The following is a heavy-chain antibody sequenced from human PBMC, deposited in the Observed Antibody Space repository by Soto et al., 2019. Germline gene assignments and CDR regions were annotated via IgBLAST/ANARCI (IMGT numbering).Heavy chain of an antibody. D-gene: IGHD2-8*01. CDR3: AKELSVGDYYYGMDV. V-gene: IGHV3-23*01. CDR1: GFTFSSYA. J-gene: IGHJ6*02. CDR2: ISGSGGST. Sequence: EVQLLESGGGLVQPGGSLRLSCAASGFTFSSYAVSWVRQAPGKELEWVSAISGSGGSTYYADSVKGRFTISRDNSKYTLYLQMNSLRAEDTAVYYCAKELSVGDYYYGMDVWGQGTTVTVSS.